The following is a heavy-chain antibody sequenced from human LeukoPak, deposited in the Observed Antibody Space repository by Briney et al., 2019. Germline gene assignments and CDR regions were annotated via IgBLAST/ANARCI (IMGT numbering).Heavy chain of an antibody. CDR3: ARLSSGWTPDY. D-gene: IGHD6-19*01. Sequence: GGSLRLSCAASGFTFSDYYMSWIRQAPGKGLEWVSYIGSSGSIRYYADSVKGRFTISRDNAKKSLYLQMNSLRAEDTAVYYCARLSSGWTPDYWGQGTLVTVSS. CDR1: GFTFSDYY. J-gene: IGHJ4*02. V-gene: IGHV3-11*01. CDR2: IGSSGSIR.